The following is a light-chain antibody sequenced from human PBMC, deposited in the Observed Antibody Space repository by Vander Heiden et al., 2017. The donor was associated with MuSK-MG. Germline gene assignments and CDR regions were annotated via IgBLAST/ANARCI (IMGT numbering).Light chain of an antibody. Sequence: QSALTQPASVSGSPGQSITISCTGTSNDVGSYNLVSWYQQYPGKAPKLMIFGVSKRPSGISSRFSGSRSDITASLTISGLQAEDEAHYYCCSYAGSDTFVVFGGGTKVTVL. CDR3: CSYAGSDTFVV. CDR2: GVS. V-gene: IGLV2-23*02. CDR1: SNDVGSYNL. J-gene: IGLJ2*01.